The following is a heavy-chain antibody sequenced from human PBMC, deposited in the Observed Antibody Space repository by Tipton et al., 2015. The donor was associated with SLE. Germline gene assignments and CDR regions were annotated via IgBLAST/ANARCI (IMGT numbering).Heavy chain of an antibody. CDR1: GFIFSSYG. J-gene: IGHJ4*02. V-gene: IGHV3-30*02. CDR3: AKPDPSGNYGLWD. Sequence: SLRLSCAASGFIFSSYGMHWVRQAPGKGLEWVAFIRYDGSNKYYADSVKGRFTISRDNSKNTLYLQMNSLRAEDTAVHYCAKPDPSGNYGLWDWGQGTLVTVSS. D-gene: IGHD1-26*01. CDR2: IRYDGSNK.